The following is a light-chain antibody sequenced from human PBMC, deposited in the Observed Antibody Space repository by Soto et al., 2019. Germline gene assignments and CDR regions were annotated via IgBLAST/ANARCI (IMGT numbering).Light chain of an antibody. CDR2: LEGSGSY. V-gene: IGLV4-60*03. CDR1: SGHSSYI. Sequence: VLTQSSSASASLGSSVKLTCTLSSGHSSYIIAWHQQQPGKAPRFLMKLEGSGSYNKGSGVPDRFSGSSSGADRYLTVSNLQSEDEADYYCETWDSNTRVFGGGTKVTVL. J-gene: IGLJ3*02. CDR3: ETWDSNTRV.